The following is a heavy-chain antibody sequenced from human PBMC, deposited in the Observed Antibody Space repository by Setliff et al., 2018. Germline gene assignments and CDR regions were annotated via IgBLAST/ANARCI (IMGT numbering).Heavy chain of an antibody. V-gene: IGHV2-5*01. Sequence: SGPTLVNPTQTLTLTCTFSGFSLSTSGVGVGWIRQPPGKALEWLALIYWNDXXXYSPXXXXXXXXXXXXXXXXXXXXXXXXXXXXTATYYCAHSRYDFWSGYYVMDVWGKGTTVTVSS. D-gene: IGHD3-3*01. CDR3: AHSRYDFWSGYYVMDV. CDR1: GFSLSTSGVG. CDR2: IYWNDXX. J-gene: IGHJ6*03.